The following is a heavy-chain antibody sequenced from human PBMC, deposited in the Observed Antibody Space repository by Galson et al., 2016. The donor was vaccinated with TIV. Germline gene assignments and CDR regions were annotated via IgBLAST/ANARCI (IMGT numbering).Heavy chain of an antibody. CDR3: ATDSGYSVVWYPGR. CDR1: GFTFSTYA. CDR2: ISYDGSHT. J-gene: IGHJ4*02. Sequence: SLRLSCAASGFTFSTYAMHWVRQAPGKGLEWVAVISYDGSHTYYADSVKGRFTISRDNSKNTVYLQMNSLRPEDTAFYYCATDSGYSVVWYPGRWGQGTLVTVSS. V-gene: IGHV3-30*04. D-gene: IGHD6-19*01.